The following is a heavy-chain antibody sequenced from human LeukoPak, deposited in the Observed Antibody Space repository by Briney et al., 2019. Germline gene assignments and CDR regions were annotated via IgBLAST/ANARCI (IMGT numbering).Heavy chain of an antibody. CDR2: ISGSGGST. CDR3: AKVVGGSGWWVDY. V-gene: IGHV3-23*01. CDR1: GFTFSSYA. J-gene: IGHJ4*02. D-gene: IGHD6-19*01. Sequence: TGGSLRLSCAASGFTFSSYAVSWVRQAPGKGLEWVSAISGSGGSTYYADSVKGRFTISRDNSKNRLYLQMNSLRAEDTAVYYCAKVVGGSGWWVDYWGQGTLVTVSS.